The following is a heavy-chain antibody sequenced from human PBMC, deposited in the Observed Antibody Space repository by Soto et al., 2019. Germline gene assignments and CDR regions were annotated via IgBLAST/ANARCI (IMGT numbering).Heavy chain of an antibody. CDR3: ARGADSGYDFAY. CDR1: GGTFSSYT. V-gene: IGHV1-69*02. Sequence: QVQLVQSGAEVKKPGSSVKVSCKASGGTFSSYTISWVRQAPGQGLEWMGRIIPILGIANYAQKFQGRVTITADKSTSTAYMELSSLRSEDTAVYYCARGADSGYDFAYWGQGTLVTVSS. D-gene: IGHD5-12*01. CDR2: IIPILGIA. J-gene: IGHJ4*02.